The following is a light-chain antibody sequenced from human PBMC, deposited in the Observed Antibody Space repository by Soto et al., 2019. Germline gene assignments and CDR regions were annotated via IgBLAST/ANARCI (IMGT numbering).Light chain of an antibody. CDR1: SSDIGSYNY. V-gene: IGLV2-8*01. CDR3: SSYAGNTIFVL. J-gene: IGLJ2*01. CDR2: EVN. Sequence: QSALTQPPSASGSPGQSVTISCTGSSSDIGSYNYVSWYQQHPGQAPKLIIYEVNKRPSVVPDRFSGSKSGGTASLTVSGLQAEDEADYFCSSYAGNTIFVLFGGGTKLTVL.